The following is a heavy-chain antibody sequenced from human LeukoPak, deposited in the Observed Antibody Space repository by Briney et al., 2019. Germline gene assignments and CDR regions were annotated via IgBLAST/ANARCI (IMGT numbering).Heavy chain of an antibody. CDR3: ATNSFRSGYYPDYFDY. V-gene: IGHV1-18*01. Sequence: GASVKVSCEASGYTFPTFGISWVRQAPGQGLEWVGWINTYNGNTNYAENLHARLTLTTDTSTSTAYMELRSLRSDDTAVYYCATNSFRSGYYPDYFDYWGQGTLVTVSS. CDR2: INTYNGNT. D-gene: IGHD3-22*01. J-gene: IGHJ4*02. CDR1: GYTFPTFG.